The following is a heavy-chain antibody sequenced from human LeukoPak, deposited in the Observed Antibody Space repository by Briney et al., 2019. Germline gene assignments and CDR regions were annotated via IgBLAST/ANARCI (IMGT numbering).Heavy chain of an antibody. D-gene: IGHD4-23*01. CDR2: IYYSGST. CDR1: GASISSGDYY. J-gene: IGHJ4*02. V-gene: IGHV4-30-4*01. Sequence: SETLSLTCTVSGASISSGDYYWRWIRQPPGKGLECIGHIYYSGSTYYNPSLKSRVTISVDTSKNQFSLKLSSVTAADTAVYYCARGHRTTVVRDPPQDFDYWGQGTLVTVSS. CDR3: ARGHRTTVVRDPPQDFDY.